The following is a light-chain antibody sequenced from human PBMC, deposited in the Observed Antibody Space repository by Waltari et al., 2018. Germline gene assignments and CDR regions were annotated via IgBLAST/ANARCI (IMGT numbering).Light chain of an antibody. Sequence: DIQLTQSPSFLSASVADRVTITGRASQDISHYLAWYHLRPGKAPKILIYAASTLQGGVPSRFSGSGSGTDFTLTISSLQPEDVATYYCEHFNNYPLTFGGGTRVEIK. J-gene: IGKJ4*01. CDR3: EHFNNYPLT. V-gene: IGKV1-9*01. CDR1: QDISHY. CDR2: AAS.